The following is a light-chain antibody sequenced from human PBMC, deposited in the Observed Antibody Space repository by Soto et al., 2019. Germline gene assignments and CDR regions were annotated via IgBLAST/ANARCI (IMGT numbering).Light chain of an antibody. V-gene: IGKV3-11*01. J-gene: IGKJ4*01. CDR2: DAS. Sequence: EIVLTQSPATLSLSPGDRATLSCRASQSVSSYLAWYQQKPGQAPRLLIYDASNRTTGIPARFSGSGSGTDITLTSGSQEPEAVAFYYCQQRSNGNTFGGGTKVEIK. CDR1: QSVSSY. CDR3: QQRSNGNT.